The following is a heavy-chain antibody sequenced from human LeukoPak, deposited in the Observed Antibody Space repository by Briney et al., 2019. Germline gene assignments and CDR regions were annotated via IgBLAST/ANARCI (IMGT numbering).Heavy chain of an antibody. CDR2: ISGSGGST. J-gene: IGHJ4*02. D-gene: IGHD4-11*01. V-gene: IGHV3-23*01. CDR3: AKDQSSTTTVTTFDY. CDR1: GFTFSSYA. Sequence: GGSLRLSCAASGFTFSSYAMSWVRQAPGKGLEWVSAISGSGGSTYYADSVKGRFTISRDNSKNTLYLQMNSLRAEDTAVYYCAKDQSSTTTVTTFDYWGQGTLVTVSS.